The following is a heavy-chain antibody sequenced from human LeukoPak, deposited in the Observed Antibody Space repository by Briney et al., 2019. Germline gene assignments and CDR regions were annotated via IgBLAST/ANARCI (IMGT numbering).Heavy chain of an antibody. Sequence: SVKVSCKASGGTFSSYAISWVRQAPGQGLEWMGGIIPIFGTANYAQKFQGRVTITADESTSTAYMELSSLRSEDTAVYYCAKEWGGEMALLGYWGQGTLVTVSS. CDR3: AKEWGGEMALLGY. V-gene: IGHV1-69*01. D-gene: IGHD3-16*01. CDR1: GGTFSSYA. J-gene: IGHJ4*02. CDR2: IIPIFGTA.